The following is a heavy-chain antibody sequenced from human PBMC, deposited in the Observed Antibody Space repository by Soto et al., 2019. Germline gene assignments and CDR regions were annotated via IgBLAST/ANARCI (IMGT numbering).Heavy chain of an antibody. J-gene: IGHJ4*02. CDR3: SKLGYDLWYYFDY. D-gene: IGHD5-12*01. V-gene: IGHV3-23*01. CDR1: GFTFSSYA. Sequence: EVQLLESGGGLVQPGGSLRLSCAASGFTFSSYAMSWVRQAPGKGLEWVSAISGSGGSTYYADSVKGRFTISRDNSKNTLYLQMNSLRAEATAVYYCSKLGYDLWYYFDYWGQGTLVTVSS. CDR2: ISGSGGST.